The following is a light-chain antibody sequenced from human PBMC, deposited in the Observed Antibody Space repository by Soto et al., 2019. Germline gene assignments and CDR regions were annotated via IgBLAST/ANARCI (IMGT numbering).Light chain of an antibody. V-gene: IGLV2-23*02. CDR1: SSDVGSYDL. CDR2: EVS. Sequence: QSVLTQPASVSGSPGQSITISCTGTSSDVGSYDLVSWYQQHPGRAPKLVIYEVSKRPSGVSSRFSGSKSGNTASLTISGLQAEDEADYHCCSYAGTSPFYVCGPGTKVTV. CDR3: CSYAGTSPFYV. J-gene: IGLJ1*01.